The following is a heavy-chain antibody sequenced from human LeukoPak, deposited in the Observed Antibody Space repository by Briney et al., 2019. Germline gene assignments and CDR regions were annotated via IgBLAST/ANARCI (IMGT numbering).Heavy chain of an antibody. CDR2: INHSGST. J-gene: IGHJ4*02. V-gene: IGHV4-34*01. D-gene: IGHD3-16*01. Sequence: SETLSLTCAVYGGSFSGYYWSWIRQPPGKGLEWIGEINHSGSTNYNPSLKSRVTISVDTSKNQFSLKLSSVTAADTAVYYCARQGAYWGQGTLVTVSS. CDR1: GGSFSGYY. CDR3: ARQGAY.